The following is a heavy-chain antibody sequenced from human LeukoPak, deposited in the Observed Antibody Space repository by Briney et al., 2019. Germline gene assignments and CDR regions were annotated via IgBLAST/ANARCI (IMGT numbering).Heavy chain of an antibody. Sequence: SETLSLTRTVSGGSISSYYWSWIRQPPGKGLEWIGCIYYSGSTNYNHSLKSRVTISVETSKNQFSLKLSSVTAADTAVYCCARSRNPPYYYYYYMDVWGKGTTVTISS. J-gene: IGHJ6*03. CDR3: ARSRNPPYYYYYYMDV. V-gene: IGHV4-59*12. D-gene: IGHD1-14*01. CDR1: GGSISSYY. CDR2: IYYSGST.